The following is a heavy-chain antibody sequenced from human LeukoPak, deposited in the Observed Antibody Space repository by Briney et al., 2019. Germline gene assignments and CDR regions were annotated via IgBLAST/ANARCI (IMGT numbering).Heavy chain of an antibody. CDR2: GNKSGGT. V-gene: IGHV4-34*01. CDR3: AKNGQSGFSFDP. CDR1: GGSLNGHY. Sequence: SETLSLTCAVYGGSLNGHYWSWIRQPPGKGLEWIGEGNKSGGTKFNPSLKSRATISADTSKNQFSLKLSSVTAADTAVYYCAKNGQSGFSFDPWGQGTLVTVSS. J-gene: IGHJ5*02. D-gene: IGHD2-8*01.